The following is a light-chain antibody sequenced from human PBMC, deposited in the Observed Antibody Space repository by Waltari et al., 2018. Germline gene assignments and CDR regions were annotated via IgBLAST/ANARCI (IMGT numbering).Light chain of an antibody. CDR2: GSS. V-gene: IGKV3-20*01. Sequence: EIVLTQSPGTLSLSPGERVTLSCRASQSVSTNYLAWYQQKPGQAPRLLIYGSSSRATGIPDRFSGSGSGTDFTLTISRLEPEDFAVYYCQQYAAAPGTFGQGTKVEIK. CDR1: QSVSTNY. CDR3: QQYAAAPGT. J-gene: IGKJ1*01.